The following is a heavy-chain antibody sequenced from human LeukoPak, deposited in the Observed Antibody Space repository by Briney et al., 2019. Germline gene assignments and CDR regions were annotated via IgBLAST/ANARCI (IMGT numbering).Heavy chain of an antibody. Sequence: GGSLRLSCAASGFTLRSYSMNWVRQAPGKGLEWVSYISSSGDTRYYADSVKGRFTISRDNAKNSLYLQVNSLRAEDTAVYYCARGTGTTAYFDYWGQGTLVTVSS. CDR1: GFTLRSYS. CDR3: ARGTGTTAYFDY. J-gene: IGHJ4*02. CDR2: ISSSGDTR. V-gene: IGHV3-48*04. D-gene: IGHD1-1*01.